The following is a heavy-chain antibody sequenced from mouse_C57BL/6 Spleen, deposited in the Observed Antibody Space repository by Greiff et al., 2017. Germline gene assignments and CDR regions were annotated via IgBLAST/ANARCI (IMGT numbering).Heavy chain of an antibody. J-gene: IGHJ4*01. CDR1: GYTFTTYP. Sequence: VKLVESGAELVKPGASVKMSCKASGYTFTTYPIEWMKQNHGKSLEWIGNFHPYNDDTKYNEKFKGKATLTVEKSSSTVYLELSRLTSDDSAVYYCARGGSSYDYYAMDYWGQGTSVTVSS. CDR2: FHPYNDDT. D-gene: IGHD1-1*01. V-gene: IGHV1-47*01. CDR3: ARGGSSYDYYAMDY.